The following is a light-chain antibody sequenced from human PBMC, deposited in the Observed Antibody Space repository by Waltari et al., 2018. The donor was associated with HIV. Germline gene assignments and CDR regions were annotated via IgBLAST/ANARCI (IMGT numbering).Light chain of an antibody. CDR3: QSYDSSLSASV. V-gene: IGLV1-40*01. J-gene: IGLJ3*02. CDR1: SSNIGAGYH. CDR2: GDT. Sequence: QRVTISCTGSSSNIGAGYHVHWYQQFPGAAPQLLIYGDTNRPSGVPDRFSGSKSGTSASLAITGLQGDDEADYYCQSYDSSLSASVFGGGTKLTVL.